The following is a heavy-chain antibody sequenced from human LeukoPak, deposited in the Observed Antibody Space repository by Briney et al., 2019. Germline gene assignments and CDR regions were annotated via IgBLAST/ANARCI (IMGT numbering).Heavy chain of an antibody. CDR2: ISGSSSMI. CDR1: GFTFSNYW. D-gene: IGHD1-26*01. CDR3: ARDSGSYFSDDY. V-gene: IGHV3-48*04. J-gene: IGHJ4*02. Sequence: PGGSLRPSCVASGFTFSNYWMHWVRQAPGKGLEWVSYISGSSSMIYYADSVKGRFTISRDNAKNSLYLQMNSLRAEDTAVYYCARDSGSYFSDDYWGQGTLVTVSS.